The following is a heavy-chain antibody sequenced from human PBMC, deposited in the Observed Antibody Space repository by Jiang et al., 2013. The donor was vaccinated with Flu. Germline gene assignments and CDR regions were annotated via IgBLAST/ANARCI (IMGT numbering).Heavy chain of an antibody. V-gene: IGHV4-59*01. Sequence: LLKPSETLSLTCTVSGGSISSYYWSWIRQPPGKGLEWIGYIYYSGSTNYNPSLKSRVTISVDTSKNQFSLKLSSVTAADTAVYYCARGERWLQLAPAFDIWGQGTMVTVSS. CDR2: IYYSGST. D-gene: IGHD5-24*01. CDR3: ARGERWLQLAPAFDI. J-gene: IGHJ3*02. CDR1: GGSISSYY.